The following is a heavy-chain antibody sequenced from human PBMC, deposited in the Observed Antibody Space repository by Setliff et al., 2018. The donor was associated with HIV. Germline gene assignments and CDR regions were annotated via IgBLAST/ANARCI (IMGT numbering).Heavy chain of an antibody. CDR2: IDHIGST. CDR3: ARGTYYDFWTEYGGAAFDI. Sequence: PSETLSLTCTVSGDSISSHYWNWIRQHPGKGLEWIGSIDHIGSTYYNPSLKSRLTISSDASKKQFTLSLRSLTAADTAVYYCARGTYYDFWTEYGGAAFDIWGQGTKVTVSS. D-gene: IGHD3-3*01. CDR1: GDSISSHY. V-gene: IGHV4-38-2*02. J-gene: IGHJ3*02.